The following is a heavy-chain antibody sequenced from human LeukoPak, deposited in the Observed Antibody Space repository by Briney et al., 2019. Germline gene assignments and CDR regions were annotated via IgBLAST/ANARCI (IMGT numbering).Heavy chain of an antibody. V-gene: IGHV3-9*01. J-gene: IGHJ4*02. CDR1: GFIFDDYG. CDR3: TRLAYCGADCYSESY. D-gene: IGHD2-21*02. CDR2: ISWKSGSI. Sequence: GGSLRLSCAASGFIFDDYGMHWVRQAPGKGLEWVSGISWKSGSIGYADSVKGRFTISRDNAKNSLYLQMNSLRAEDTALYYCTRLAYCGADCYSESYWGQGTLVTVSS.